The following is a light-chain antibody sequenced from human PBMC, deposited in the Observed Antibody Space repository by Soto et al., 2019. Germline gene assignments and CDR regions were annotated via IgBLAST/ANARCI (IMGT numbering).Light chain of an antibody. CDR3: HQYGSSPYT. Sequence: EIVLTQSPGTLSLSPGERATLSCRASQSVSSSYLAWYQQKPGQAPRLLIYGASSRATGIPDRFSGSGSGTDFTLNINRLELEDFAVYYWHQYGSSPYTFGQGPKLEI. CDR2: GAS. V-gene: IGKV3-20*01. CDR1: QSVSSSY. J-gene: IGKJ2*01.